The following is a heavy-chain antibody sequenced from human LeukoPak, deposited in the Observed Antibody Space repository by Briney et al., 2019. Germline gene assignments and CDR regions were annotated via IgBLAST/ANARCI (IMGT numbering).Heavy chain of an antibody. Sequence: SVKVSCKASGGTFSSYAISWVRQAPGQGLEWMGGIIPIFGTANYAQKFQGRVTITADESTSTAYMELSSLRSEDAAVYYCARDSDYYYGSGSYYRGVYWGQGTLVTVSS. D-gene: IGHD3-10*01. V-gene: IGHV1-69*13. CDR1: GGTFSSYA. CDR2: IIPIFGTA. J-gene: IGHJ4*02. CDR3: ARDSDYYYGSGSYYRGVY.